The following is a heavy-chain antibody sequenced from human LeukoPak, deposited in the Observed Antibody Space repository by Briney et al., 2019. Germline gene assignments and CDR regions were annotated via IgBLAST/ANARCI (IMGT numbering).Heavy chain of an antibody. CDR3: ASGGGSVAAWR. V-gene: IGHV3-53*01. CDR1: GFTVSSNY. Sequence: GGSLRLSCAASGFTVSSNYMSWVRQAPGKGLEWVSVIYSGGTTYYADSVKGRFTISRDNAKNSLYLQMNSLRAEDTGVYYCASGGGSVAAWRWGQGTLVTVSS. D-gene: IGHD2-15*01. J-gene: IGHJ4*02. CDR2: IYSGGTT.